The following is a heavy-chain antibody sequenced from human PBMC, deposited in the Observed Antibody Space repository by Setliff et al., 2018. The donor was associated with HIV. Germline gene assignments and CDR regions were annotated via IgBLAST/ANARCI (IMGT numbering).Heavy chain of an antibody. J-gene: IGHJ3*02. CDR1: GGSISSHY. CDR2: ISTSGST. CDR3: ARVPIVAVVTATPPAFDI. V-gene: IGHV4-4*07. Sequence: SETLSLTCTVSGGSISSHYWSWIRQPPGKGLEWIGHISTSGSTNYNPSLKSRVTMSVDTSKNQFSLKLSSVTAADTAVYYCARVPIVAVVTATPPAFDIWGQGTMVTVSS. D-gene: IGHD2-15*01.